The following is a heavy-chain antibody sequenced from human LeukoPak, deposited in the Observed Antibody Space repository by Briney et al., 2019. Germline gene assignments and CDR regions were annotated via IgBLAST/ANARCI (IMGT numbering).Heavy chain of an antibody. D-gene: IGHD1-26*01. CDR2: TGISTTDT. Sequence: RGSLRLSCAASGFSFRNYAMSWVRPVPGKGLEWVSTTGISTTDTYYADSVRGRFTISRDNSKNTLYLQMNNLRDEDTAVYYCRPVGRTNCYYYMDVWGKGTTVTVSS. J-gene: IGHJ6*03. CDR1: GFSFRNYA. CDR3: RPVGRTNCYYYMDV. V-gene: IGHV3-23*01.